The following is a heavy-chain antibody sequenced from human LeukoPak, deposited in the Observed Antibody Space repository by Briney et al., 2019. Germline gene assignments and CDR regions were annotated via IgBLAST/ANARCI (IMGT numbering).Heavy chain of an antibody. V-gene: IGHV4-31*03. CDR1: GGSISSGGYY. D-gene: IGHD3-10*01. J-gene: IGHJ4*02. CDR3: ARNSMWFGEVYFDY. CDR2: IYYSGST. Sequence: SQTLSLTCTVSGGSISSGGYYWRWIRQHPGKGLEWIGYIYYSGSTYYNPSLKSRVTITVDTSNNQFSLKLSSVTAADTAVYYCARNSMWFGEVYFDYWGQGTLVTVSS.